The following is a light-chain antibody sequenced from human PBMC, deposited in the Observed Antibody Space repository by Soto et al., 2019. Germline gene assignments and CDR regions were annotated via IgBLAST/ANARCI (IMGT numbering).Light chain of an antibody. CDR3: QQYNRFSA. CDR1: QSISSW. Sequence: DIQMTQSPSTLSAFEGDRVTITCRASQSISSWLAWYQQKPGKAPKLLIYKASSLASGVPSRFSGSGSGTEFTHTISSLQPDDFATYYCQQYNRFSAFGGGTKVEI. CDR2: KAS. V-gene: IGKV1-5*03. J-gene: IGKJ4*01.